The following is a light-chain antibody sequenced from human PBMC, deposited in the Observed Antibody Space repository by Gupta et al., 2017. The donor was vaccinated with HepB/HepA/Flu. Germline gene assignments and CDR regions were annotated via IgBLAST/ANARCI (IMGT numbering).Light chain of an antibody. V-gene: IGKV1-9*01. J-gene: IGKJ4*01. CDR2: AAS. Sequence: DIQLTQSPSLLSASIGDRVTITCRASQAISSSLAWFQQKPGKAPKLLIYAASTVQSGVPSRFSGGGSGTEFTLTISSLQPEDFAAYYCQHGHHSPITFGRGTKVDI. CDR3: QHGHHSPIT. CDR1: QAISSS.